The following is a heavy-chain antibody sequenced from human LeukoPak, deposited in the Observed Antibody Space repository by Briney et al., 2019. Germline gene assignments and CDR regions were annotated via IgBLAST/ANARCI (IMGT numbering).Heavy chain of an antibody. D-gene: IGHD2-2*01. CDR2: IIPILGIA. J-gene: IGHJ6*02. Sequence: SVKVSCKASGGTFSSYAISWVRQAPGQGLEWMGRIIPILGIANYAQKFQGRVTITADKSTSTAYMELSSLRSEDTAVYYCAKGRPDDSYCSSTSCYYYYGMDVWGQGTTVTVSS. V-gene: IGHV1-69*04. CDR3: AKGRPDDSYCSSTSCYYYYGMDV. CDR1: GGTFSSYA.